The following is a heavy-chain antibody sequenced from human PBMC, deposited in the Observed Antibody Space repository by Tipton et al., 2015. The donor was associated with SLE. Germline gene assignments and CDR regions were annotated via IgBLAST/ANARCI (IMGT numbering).Heavy chain of an antibody. CDR3: ATYGAFAYMDV. Sequence: TLSLTCTVSGGSISSSSYYWGWIRQPPGKGLEWIGSIYYSGSTYYNPSLKSRVTISVDTSKNQFSLKLSSVTAADTAVYYCATYGAFAYMDVWGKGTTVTVSS. CDR1: GGSISSSSYY. J-gene: IGHJ6*03. D-gene: IGHD4-17*01. V-gene: IGHV4-39*07. CDR2: IYYSGST.